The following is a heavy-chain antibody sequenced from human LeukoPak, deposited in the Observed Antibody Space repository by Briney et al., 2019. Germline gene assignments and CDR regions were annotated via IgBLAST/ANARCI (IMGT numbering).Heavy chain of an antibody. Sequence: PGGSLRLSCAVSGFTFSNAWMSWVRQAPGKGLDWVGRIKTKTDTGTTDYAAPVKGRFTISRDDSKNTLYLQMNSLKTEDTAVYYCTTGTGRTDFDYWGQGTLVTVSS. D-gene: IGHD4-17*01. CDR1: GFTFSNAW. CDR2: IKTKTDTGTT. V-gene: IGHV3-15*01. CDR3: TTGTGRTDFDY. J-gene: IGHJ4*02.